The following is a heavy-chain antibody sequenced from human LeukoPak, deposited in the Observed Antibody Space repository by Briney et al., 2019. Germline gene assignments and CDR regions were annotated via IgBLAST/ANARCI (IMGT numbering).Heavy chain of an antibody. J-gene: IGHJ4*02. D-gene: IGHD6-6*01. Sequence: GASVKVSCKASGYTFTGYHIHWVRQAPGQGLEWMGRINPNSGDTNYAQKFQGRVTMTRDTSISTAYMELSRLRSDDTAVYYCARILSIAARRGLGYWGQGTLVTVSS. CDR3: ARILSIAARRGLGY. CDR1: GYTFTGYH. V-gene: IGHV1-2*06. CDR2: INPNSGDT.